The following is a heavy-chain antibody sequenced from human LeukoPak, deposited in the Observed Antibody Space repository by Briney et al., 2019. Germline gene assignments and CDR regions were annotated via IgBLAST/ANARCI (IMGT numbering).Heavy chain of an antibody. CDR2: INHSGST. J-gene: IGHJ6*03. V-gene: IGHV4-34*01. CDR1: GGSFSGYY. Sequence: PSETLSLTCAVYGGSFSGYYWGWIRQPPGKGLEWIGEINHSGSTNYNPSLKSRVTISVDTSKNQFSLKLSSVTAADTAVYYCARHYCSSTSCYDYYYYYMDVWGKGTTVTVSS. D-gene: IGHD2-2*01. CDR3: ARHYCSSTSCYDYYYYYMDV.